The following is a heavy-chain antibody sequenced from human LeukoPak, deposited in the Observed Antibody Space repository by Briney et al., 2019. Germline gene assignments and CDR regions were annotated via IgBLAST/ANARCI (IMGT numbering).Heavy chain of an antibody. V-gene: IGHV3-11*04. CDR2: IHSRGSTT. CDR3: AREVAGGYCSGGSCYPLDY. D-gene: IGHD2-15*01. CDR1: GFTFTDYY. Sequence: PGGSLRLSCAASGFTFTDYYMSWIRQAPGKGLEWISYIHSRGSTTYYADSVKGRFTISRDNAKNSLYLQMNRLRVEDTAVYYCAREVAGGYCSGGSCYPLDYWGQGTLVIVSS. J-gene: IGHJ4*02.